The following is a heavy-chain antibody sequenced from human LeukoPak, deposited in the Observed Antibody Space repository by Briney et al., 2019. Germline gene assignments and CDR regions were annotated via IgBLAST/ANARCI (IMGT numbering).Heavy chain of an antibody. V-gene: IGHV4-34*01. CDR3: ARGRYSGYDFSY. D-gene: IGHD5-12*01. Sequence: SETLSLTCAVYGGSFSGYYWGWIRQPPGKGLEWIGEINHSGSTNYNPSLKSRVTISVDTSKNQFSLKLSSVTAADTAVYYCARGRYSGYDFSYWGQGTLVTVSS. CDR1: GGSFSGYY. J-gene: IGHJ4*02. CDR2: INHSGST.